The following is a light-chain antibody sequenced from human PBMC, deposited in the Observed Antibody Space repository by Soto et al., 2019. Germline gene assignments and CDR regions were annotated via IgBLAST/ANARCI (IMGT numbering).Light chain of an antibody. CDR2: GAS. CDR3: QQYNNWPMT. CDR1: QSISNN. J-gene: IGKJ1*01. Sequence: VMTQSPATLSVSPGERATVSCRASQSISNNLAWYQQKPGQAPRLLIFGASTRATGIPARFSGGGSGTEFTVTISSLQSEDFAVYYCQQYNNWPMTFGQGTKVDI. V-gene: IGKV3-15*01.